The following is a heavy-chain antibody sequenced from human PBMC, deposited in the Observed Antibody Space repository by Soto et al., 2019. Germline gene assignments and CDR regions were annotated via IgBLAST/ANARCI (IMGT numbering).Heavy chain of an antibody. V-gene: IGHV1-18*01. D-gene: IGHD2-15*01. CDR3: VRCYCSLGSCYACWHFDL. J-gene: IGHJ2*01. CDR1: GYTFNDYA. Sequence: QVRLVQSGDEVKKPGASVKVSCQASGYTFNDYAVSWVRQAPGQGLEWMGWSSPSTGDTDQARNFQDRYTMALPTPTNTAYMELRSLRSDDTPVYYCVRCYCSLGSCYACWHFDLWGRGTLVTVSS. CDR2: SSPSTGDT.